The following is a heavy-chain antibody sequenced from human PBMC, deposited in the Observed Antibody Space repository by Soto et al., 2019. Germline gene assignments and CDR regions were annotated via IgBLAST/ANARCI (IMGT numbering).Heavy chain of an antibody. J-gene: IGHJ4*02. CDR2: INTDGSST. CDR3: AKRGVDTFGLSY. CDR1: GFTFSSFW. V-gene: IGHV3-74*01. D-gene: IGHD5-18*01. Sequence: EVQLVESGGGLVQPGGSLRLSCAVSGFTFSSFWMHWVRQAPGEGLVWVSRINTDGSSTSYADSVKGRFTISRDNAKNTLYLPMNSPRVEDTAMYYCAKRGVDTFGLSYWGQGTLVTVSS.